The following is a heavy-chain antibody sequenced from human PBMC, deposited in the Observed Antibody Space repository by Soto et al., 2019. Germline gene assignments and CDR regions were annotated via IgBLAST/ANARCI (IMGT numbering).Heavy chain of an antibody. D-gene: IGHD2-21*02. CDR3: ATGGPAYCGSDCSRYYYYGMDV. Sequence: CKGSGYSFTSYWIGWVRQMPGKGLEWMGIIYPGDSDTRYSPSFQGQVTISADKSISTAYLQWSSLKASDTAMYYCATGGPAYCGSDCSRYYYYGMDVWGQGTTVTVS. CDR1: GYSFTSYW. J-gene: IGHJ6*02. CDR2: IYPGDSDT. V-gene: IGHV5-51*01.